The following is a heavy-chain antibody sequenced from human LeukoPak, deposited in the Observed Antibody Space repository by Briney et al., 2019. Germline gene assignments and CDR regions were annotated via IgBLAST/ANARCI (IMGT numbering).Heavy chain of an antibody. CDR3: ARDFDFWSGYYYYMDV. V-gene: IGHV3-23*01. CDR1: GFTFSSYA. Sequence: PGGSLRLSCAASGFTFSSYAMSWVRQAPGKGLEWVLVISGSGGSTYYADSVKGRFTISRDNAKNSLYLQMNSLRAEDTAVYYCARDFDFWSGYYYYMDVWGKGTTVTVSS. J-gene: IGHJ6*03. CDR2: ISGSGGST. D-gene: IGHD3-3*01.